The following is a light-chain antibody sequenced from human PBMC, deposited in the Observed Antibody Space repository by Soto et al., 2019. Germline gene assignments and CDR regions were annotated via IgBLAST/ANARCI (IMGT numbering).Light chain of an antibody. CDR1: QSIDSY. V-gene: IGKV3-11*01. CDR3: QQRKSWPLT. J-gene: IGKJ4*01. Sequence: EIVLTQSPVTLSLSPGERATLSCRASQSIDSYLDWYQQKRGQAPRLVIYDASKRAPGIPARFSGSGSGTDFTLTISSLEPEDFAVYYCQQRKSWPLTFGGGTKVEIK. CDR2: DAS.